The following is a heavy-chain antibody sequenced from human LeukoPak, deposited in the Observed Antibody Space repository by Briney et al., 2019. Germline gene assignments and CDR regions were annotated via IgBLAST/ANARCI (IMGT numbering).Heavy chain of an antibody. J-gene: IGHJ4*02. Sequence: PGGSLRLSCAASGFTFSSYSMNWVRQAPGKGLEWVSYISSSSTTIYYADSVKGRFTISRGDAKNSLYLQMNSLRPEDTALYYCARDWSGDDYWGQGTLVTVSS. CDR3: ARDWSGDDY. V-gene: IGHV3-48*04. CDR2: ISSSSTTI. CDR1: GFTFSSYS. D-gene: IGHD3-3*01.